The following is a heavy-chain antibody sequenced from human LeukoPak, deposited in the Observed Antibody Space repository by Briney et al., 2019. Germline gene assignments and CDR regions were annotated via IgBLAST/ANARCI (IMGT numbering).Heavy chain of an antibody. Sequence: GGSLRLSCAASGFTFSSYGMHWVRQAPGKGLEWVAVISYDGSNKYYADSVKGRFTISRDNSKNTLYLQMNGLRAEDTAVYYCARAPATNEWRCMDYWGQGTLVTVSS. J-gene: IGHJ4*02. CDR1: GFTFSSYG. D-gene: IGHD2-8*02. CDR3: ARAPATNEWRCMDY. CDR2: ISYDGSNK. V-gene: IGHV3-30*03.